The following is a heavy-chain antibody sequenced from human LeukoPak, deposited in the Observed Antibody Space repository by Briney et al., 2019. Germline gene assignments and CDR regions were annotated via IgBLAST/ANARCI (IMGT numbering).Heavy chain of an antibody. CDR3: ASSSRWYSTYPDY. J-gene: IGHJ4*02. Sequence: PGGSLRLSCAASGFTFSSYSMNWVRQAPGNGLEWVSSISSSSSYIYYADSVKGRFTISRDNAKNSLYLQMNSLRAEDTAVYYCASSSRWYSTYPDYWGQGTLVTVSS. V-gene: IGHV3-21*01. CDR2: ISSSSSYI. D-gene: IGHD6-13*01. CDR1: GFTFSSYS.